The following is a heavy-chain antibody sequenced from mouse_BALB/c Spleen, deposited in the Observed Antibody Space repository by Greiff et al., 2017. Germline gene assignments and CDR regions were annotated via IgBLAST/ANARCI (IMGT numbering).Heavy chain of an antibody. Sequence: EVKLVASGAELVKPGASVKLSCTASGFNIKDTYMHWVKQRPEQGLEWIGRIDPANGNTKYDPKFQGKATITADTSSNTAYLQLSSLTSEDTAVYYCARDYGSSWGFAYWGQGTLVTVSA. CDR1: GFNIKDTY. J-gene: IGHJ3*01. V-gene: IGHV14-3*02. D-gene: IGHD1-1*01. CDR3: ARDYGSSWGFAY. CDR2: IDPANGNT.